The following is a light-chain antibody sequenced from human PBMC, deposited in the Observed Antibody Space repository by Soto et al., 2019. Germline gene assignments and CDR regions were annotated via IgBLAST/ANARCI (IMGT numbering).Light chain of an antibody. CDR1: QSVSSSY. V-gene: IGKV3-20*01. CDR2: GAS. Sequence: EIVLTQSPGTLSLSPGERATLSCRASQSVSSSYLAWYQQKPGQAPRLLIYGASGRATGIPDSFGGSGSGTDFTLTISRLEPEEFAVYCCQQYPVYTFGQGTKLEIK. J-gene: IGKJ2*01. CDR3: QQYPVYT.